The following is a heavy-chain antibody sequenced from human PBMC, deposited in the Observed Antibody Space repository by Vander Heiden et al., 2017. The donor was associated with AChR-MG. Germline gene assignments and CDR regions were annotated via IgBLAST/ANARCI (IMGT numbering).Heavy chain of an antibody. V-gene: IGHV1-69*06. Sequence: QVQLVQSGAEVKKPGSSVKVSCKASGGTFSSSAISWVGKAPGQGLEWMGGSIPIFGTANYAQKFQGRVTITADKSTSTAYMELSSLRSEDTAVYYCAGGLRFLEWPPTSPRITYGMDVWGQGTTVTVSS. D-gene: IGHD3-3*01. CDR3: AGGLRFLEWPPTSPRITYGMDV. CDR1: GGTFSSSA. J-gene: IGHJ6*02. CDR2: SIPIFGTA.